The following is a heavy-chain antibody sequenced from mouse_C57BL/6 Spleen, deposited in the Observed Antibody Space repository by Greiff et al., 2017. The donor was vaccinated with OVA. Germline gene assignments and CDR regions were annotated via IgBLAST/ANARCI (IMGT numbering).Heavy chain of an antibody. CDR3: ARGRNARDY. Sequence: EVHLVESGGGLVKPGGSLKLSCAASGFTFSDYGMHWVRQAPEKGLEWVAYISSGSSTIYYADTVKGRFTISRDNAKNTLFLQMTSLRSEDTAMYYCARGRNARDYWGKGTTLTVSS. CDR1: GFTFSDYG. V-gene: IGHV5-17*01. CDR2: ISSGSSTI. J-gene: IGHJ2*01.